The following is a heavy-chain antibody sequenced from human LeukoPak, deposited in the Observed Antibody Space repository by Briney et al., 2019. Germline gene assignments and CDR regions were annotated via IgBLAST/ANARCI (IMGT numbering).Heavy chain of an antibody. Sequence: SETLSLTCTVSGGSISSSSYYWGWIRQPPGKGLEWIGSIYYSGSTYYNPSLKSRVTISVDTSKNQFSLKLSSVTAADTAVYYCARQGVPTVTTGLFQHWGQGTLVTVSS. D-gene: IGHD4-17*01. CDR2: IYYSGST. J-gene: IGHJ1*01. CDR1: GGSISSSSYY. V-gene: IGHV4-39*01. CDR3: ARQGVPTVTTGLFQH.